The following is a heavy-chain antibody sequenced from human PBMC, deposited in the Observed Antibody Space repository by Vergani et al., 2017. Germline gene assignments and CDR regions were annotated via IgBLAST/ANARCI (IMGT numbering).Heavy chain of an antibody. V-gene: IGHV3-30*02. J-gene: IGHJ4*02. CDR2: VWFDGSNE. Sequence: QVQLVQSGGGVVQPGGSLRLSCVASGFTFNRYGMQWVRQAPGKGLEWVAYVWFDGSNEYYADSVKGRFIVARDNSNVAMYLQMNSLRPDDTAVYYCARDLAYCQAGSCALGGQGRVVTVSA. D-gene: IGHD2-21*01. CDR1: GFTFNRYG. CDR3: ARDLAYCQAGSCAL.